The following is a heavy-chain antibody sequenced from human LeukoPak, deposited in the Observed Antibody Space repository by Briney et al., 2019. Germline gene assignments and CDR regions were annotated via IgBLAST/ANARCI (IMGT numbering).Heavy chain of an antibody. Sequence: SVKVSCKASGGTFRSYAISWVRQAPGQGLEWMGGTIPIFGTANYAQKFQGRVTITTDESTSTAYMELSSLRSEDTAVYYCARDFGDYGDFYFDYWGQGTLVTVSS. CDR1: GGTFRSYA. D-gene: IGHD4-17*01. CDR2: TIPIFGTA. CDR3: ARDFGDYGDFYFDY. V-gene: IGHV1-69*05. J-gene: IGHJ4*02.